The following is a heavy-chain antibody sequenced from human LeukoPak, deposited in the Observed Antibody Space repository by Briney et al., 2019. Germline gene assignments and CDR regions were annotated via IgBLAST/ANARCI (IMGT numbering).Heavy chain of an antibody. Sequence: SETLSLTCAVYGGSFSGYYWSWIRQPPGKGLEWIGEINHSGSTNYNPSLKSRVTISVDTSKNQFSLKLSSVTAADTAVYYCARGALRITIFGVVDRGSYYFDYWGQGTLATVSS. CDR2: INHSGST. D-gene: IGHD3-3*01. J-gene: IGHJ4*02. CDR1: GGSFSGYY. V-gene: IGHV4-34*01. CDR3: ARGALRITIFGVVDRGSYYFDY.